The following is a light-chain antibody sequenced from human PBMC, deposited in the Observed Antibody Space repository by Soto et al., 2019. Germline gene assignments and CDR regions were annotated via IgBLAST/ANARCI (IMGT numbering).Light chain of an antibody. J-gene: IGKJ3*01. Sequence: EIVLTQSPGTLSLSPGDRATLSCRASHSINTSFLAWFQQKPGQAPRLLIYAASTRATGIPDRFSGSASETDFTLTINRLEPEDSAVYYCQQYASAPFSLGPGTKVD. CDR2: AAS. CDR1: HSINTSF. CDR3: QQYASAPFS. V-gene: IGKV3-20*01.